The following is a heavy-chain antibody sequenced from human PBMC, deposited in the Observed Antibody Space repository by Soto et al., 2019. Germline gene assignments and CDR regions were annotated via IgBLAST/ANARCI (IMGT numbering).Heavy chain of an antibody. J-gene: IGHJ4*02. Sequence: EASVKVSCKASGYTFGDYAIQWLRQAPGQRLEWMGWINAGNGNTKYSQKFQGRVSITRDTSASTAHMELTSLRSEDTAVYYCARGRWVATRLAHYFDYWGQGTLVTVSS. CDR3: ARGRWVATRLAHYFDY. CDR1: GYTFGDYA. CDR2: INAGNGNT. D-gene: IGHD5-12*01. V-gene: IGHV1-3*01.